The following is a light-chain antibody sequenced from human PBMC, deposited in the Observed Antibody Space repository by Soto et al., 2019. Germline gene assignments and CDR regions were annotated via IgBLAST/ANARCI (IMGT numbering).Light chain of an antibody. J-gene: IGKJ4*01. Sequence: EIVMTQSPATLSVSPGERATLSCRASQSVSSNLAWYQQKPGQAPRLLIYGASTRATGIPARFSGSGSGTEFSLTLISLHSEDFAVYYCQQHKNSPLTFGGGTKVEIK. CDR3: QQHKNSPLT. CDR1: QSVSSN. CDR2: GAS. V-gene: IGKV3-15*01.